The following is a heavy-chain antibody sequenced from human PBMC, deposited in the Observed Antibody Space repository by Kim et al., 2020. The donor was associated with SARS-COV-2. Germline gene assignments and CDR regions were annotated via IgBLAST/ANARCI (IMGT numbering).Heavy chain of an antibody. D-gene: IGHD3-10*01. CDR3: AKDWGSIWFGVEGMDV. CDR2: ISYDGSNK. J-gene: IGHJ6*02. CDR1: GFTFSSYG. V-gene: IGHV3-30*18. Sequence: GGSLRLSCAASGFTFSSYGMHWVRQAPGKGLEWVAVISYDGSNKYYADSVKGRFTISRDNSKNTLYLQMNSLRAEDTAVYYCAKDWGSIWFGVEGMDVWGQGTTVTVSS.